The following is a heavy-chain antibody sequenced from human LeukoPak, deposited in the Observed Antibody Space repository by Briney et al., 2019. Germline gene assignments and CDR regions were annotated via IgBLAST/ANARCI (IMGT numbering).Heavy chain of an antibody. CDR3: ARLDSCGADSCIDS. CDR1: GSSITGFH. CDR2: IQASGTT. J-gene: IGHJ4*02. Sequence: SETLSLTCSVSGSSITGFHWGWIRQPPGKGLEWIGYIQASGTTKHNPSPKSRVTISIDTSKAQFSLNVNSVSAADTAMYYCARLDSCGADSCIDSWGQGNLVIVSS. D-gene: IGHD2-21*01. V-gene: IGHV4-59*01.